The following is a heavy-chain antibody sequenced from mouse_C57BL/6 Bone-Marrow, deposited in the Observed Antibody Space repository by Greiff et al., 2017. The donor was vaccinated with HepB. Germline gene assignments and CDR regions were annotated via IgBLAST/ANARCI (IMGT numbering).Heavy chain of an antibody. CDR3: TPGVWDAY. V-gene: IGHV5-4*03. CDR1: GFTFSSYA. D-gene: IGHD4-1*01. J-gene: IGHJ3*01. Sequence: EVMLVESGGGLVKPGGSLKLSCAASGFTFSSYAMSWVRQTPEKRLEWVATISDGGSYTYYPDNVKGRFTISRDNAKNNLYLQMSHLKSEDTAMYYCTPGVWDAYWGQGTLVTVSA. CDR2: ISDGGSYT.